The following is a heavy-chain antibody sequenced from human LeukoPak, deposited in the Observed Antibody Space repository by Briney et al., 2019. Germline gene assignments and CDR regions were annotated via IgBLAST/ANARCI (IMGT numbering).Heavy chain of an antibody. CDR3: ARSVGSGYYYGLDY. J-gene: IGHJ4*02. V-gene: IGHV1-46*01. Sequence: ASVKVSCKASGYTFTNYYMHWVRQAPGQGLEWMGLIHPNDGDTKYAQEFQGRVTMTRDTSTSTAYMELSSLRSEDTAVYYCARSVGSGYYYGLDYWGQGTLVTVSS. CDR1: GYTFTNYY. CDR2: IHPNDGDT. D-gene: IGHD3-22*01.